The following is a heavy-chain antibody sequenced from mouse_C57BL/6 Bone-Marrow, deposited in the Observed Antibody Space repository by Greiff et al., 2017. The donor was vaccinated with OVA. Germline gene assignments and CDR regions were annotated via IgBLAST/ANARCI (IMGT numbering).Heavy chain of an antibody. Sequence: VQLQQSGPELVKPGASVKISCKASGYSFTGYYMNWVKQSPEKSLEWIGEINPSTGGTTYNQKFKAKATLTVDKSSSTAYMQLKSLTSEDSAVYYCARWDGYDWFAYWGQGTLVTVSA. CDR3: ARWDGYDWFAY. CDR1: GYSFTGYY. V-gene: IGHV1-42*01. J-gene: IGHJ3*01. D-gene: IGHD2-2*01. CDR2: INPSTGGT.